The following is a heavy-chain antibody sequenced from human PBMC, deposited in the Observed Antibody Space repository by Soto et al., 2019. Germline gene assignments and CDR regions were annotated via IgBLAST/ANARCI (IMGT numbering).Heavy chain of an antibody. CDR2: ISWNVGSI. V-gene: IGHV3-9*01. CDR3: AKGVAGWYSFDY. CDR1: GFTFDDYA. J-gene: IGHJ4*02. D-gene: IGHD3-3*01. Sequence: EVQLVESGGGLVQPGRSLRLSCAASGFTFDDYAMHWVRQAPGKGLEWVSGISWNVGSIAYADSVKGRFTISRDNAKNYLYLQMNSLRAEDTALYYCAKGVAGWYSFDYWGQGTLVTVSS.